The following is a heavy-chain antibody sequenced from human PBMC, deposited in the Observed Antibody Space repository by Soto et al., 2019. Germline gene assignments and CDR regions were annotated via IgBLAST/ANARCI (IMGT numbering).Heavy chain of an antibody. CDR2: VSHDGRNT. J-gene: IGHJ4*02. D-gene: IGHD6-19*01. CDR3: AKGGRQWLVTSDFNY. V-gene: IGHV3-30*18. CDR1: GFTFSDHA. Sequence: VQLVESGGGVVQPGRSLRLSCAASGFTFSDHAMHWVRQAPGKGLEWVAVVSHDGRNTHYADSVKGRFTISRDSSKNTVSLEMSGPRAEDKAVDYCAKGGRQWLVTSDFNYWGQGALVTVSS.